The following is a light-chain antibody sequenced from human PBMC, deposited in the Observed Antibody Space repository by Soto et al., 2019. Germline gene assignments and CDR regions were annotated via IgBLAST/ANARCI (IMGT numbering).Light chain of an antibody. V-gene: IGKV1-6*01. J-gene: IGKJ4*01. CDR1: QDIRSY. CDR2: DAS. CDR3: LQDYNYPLT. Sequence: AIQMTQSPSSLSASVGDRVTITCRASQDIRSYLGWYQQEPGKAPKLLIYDASSLQSGVPSRFSGSGSGTDFTLTINSLQPEDFATYYCLQDYNYPLTLGRGTKVEIK.